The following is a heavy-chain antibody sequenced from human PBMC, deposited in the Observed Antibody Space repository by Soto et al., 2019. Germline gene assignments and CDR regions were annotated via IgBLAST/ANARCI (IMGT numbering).Heavy chain of an antibody. CDR2: IVPESGAT. J-gene: IGHJ4*02. V-gene: IGHV1-2*02. CDR3: GRGRRGQIVVFF. D-gene: IGHD1-26*01. Sequence: SVKVSCRDSGYTLTVHYIYWVRQAPEQGPEWMGEIVPESGATRYAQKFQGRFTMTMEMPITTVYMELSNLSPDDTAVYYCGRGRRGQIVVFFGAQGTPVT. CDR1: GYTLTVHY.